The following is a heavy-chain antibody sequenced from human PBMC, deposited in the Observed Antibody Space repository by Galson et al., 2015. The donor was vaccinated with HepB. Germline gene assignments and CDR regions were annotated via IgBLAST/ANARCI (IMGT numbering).Heavy chain of an antibody. D-gene: IGHD2-2*01. CDR1: GFTFSSYW. V-gene: IGHV3-7*03. CDR2: IKQDESEK. J-gene: IGHJ6*02. Sequence: LRLSCAASGFTFSSYWMAWVRQAPGKGLEWVANIKQDESEKYYVDSVRGRFTISRDNAKNSLYLQTNSLRAEDTAVYYCARTQTEYQYGLDVWGQGTTVTVSS. CDR3: ARTQTEYQYGLDV.